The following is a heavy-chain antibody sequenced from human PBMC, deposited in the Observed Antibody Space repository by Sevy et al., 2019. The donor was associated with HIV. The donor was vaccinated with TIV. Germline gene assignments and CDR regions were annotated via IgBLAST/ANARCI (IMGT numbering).Heavy chain of an antibody. V-gene: IGHV3-7*01. CDR3: ARDLEMPVADC. Sequence: GGSLRLSCEASGFSFSNYWMSWVRQAPGKGLEWVANINLDGSEKYYVDSVKGRFTISRDNAKNSLYLQMNSLRAEDTAVYYCARDLEMPVADCWGQGTLVTVSS. J-gene: IGHJ4*02. CDR2: INLDGSEK. CDR1: GFSFSNYW. D-gene: IGHD6-19*01.